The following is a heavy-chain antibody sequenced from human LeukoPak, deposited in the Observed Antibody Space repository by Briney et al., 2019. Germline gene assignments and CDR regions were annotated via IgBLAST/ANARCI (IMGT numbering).Heavy chain of an antibody. Sequence: GGSLRLSCAASGFTFSSYAMSWVRQAPGKGLEWVSAISGSGGSTYYADSVKGRFTISRDNSMNTLYLQMNSLRAEDTAVYYCAKDQHIVVVTAIRYFDYWGQGTLVTVSS. CDR2: ISGSGGST. CDR3: AKDQHIVVVTAIRYFDY. CDR1: GFTFSSYA. D-gene: IGHD2-21*02. V-gene: IGHV3-23*01. J-gene: IGHJ4*02.